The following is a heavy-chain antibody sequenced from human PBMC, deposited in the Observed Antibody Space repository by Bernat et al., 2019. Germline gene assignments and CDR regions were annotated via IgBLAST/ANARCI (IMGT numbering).Heavy chain of an antibody. D-gene: IGHD6-13*01. Sequence: EVQLVESGGGLVQPGGSLRLSCAASGFTFSSYWMHWVRQAPGKGLVWVYRINSDGRSTSDAASVKGRCTRTRDNSKQSLCLQMNSLRSEATAVYDCARGDSCSWYSPIDYWGQGTLVTVSS. J-gene: IGHJ4*01. CDR1: GFTFSSYW. V-gene: IGHV3-74*01. CDR3: ARGDSCSWYSPIDY. CDR2: INSDGRST.